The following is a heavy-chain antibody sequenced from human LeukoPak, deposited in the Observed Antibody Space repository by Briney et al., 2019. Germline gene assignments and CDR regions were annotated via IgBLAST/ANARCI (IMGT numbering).Heavy chain of an antibody. CDR1: GGTFSSYA. Sequence: ASVKVSCKASGGTFSSYAINWVRQATGQGLEWMGWMNPNSGNTGYAQKFQGRVTMTRNTSISTAYMELSRLRSEDTAVYYCARGSYDFWSGYLVYYYYGMDVWGQGTTVTVSS. D-gene: IGHD3-3*01. CDR3: ARGSYDFWSGYLVYYYYGMDV. J-gene: IGHJ6*02. V-gene: IGHV1-8*02. CDR2: MNPNSGNT.